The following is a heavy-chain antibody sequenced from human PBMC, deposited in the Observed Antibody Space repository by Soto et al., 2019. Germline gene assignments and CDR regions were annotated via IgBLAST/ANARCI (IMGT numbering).Heavy chain of an antibody. V-gene: IGHV3-23*01. D-gene: IGHD5-18*01. J-gene: IGHJ4*02. CDR2: ISGSGGST. Sequence: GGSLRLSCAASGFTFTNYAMSWVRQAPGEGLEWVSAISGSGGSTYYADSVKGRFTISRDNSKNTLYLQMNSLRVDDTALYYCAKDGTWKQVCLQRGGQGTMVPVSS. CDR1: GFTFTNYA. CDR3: AKDGTWKQVCLQR.